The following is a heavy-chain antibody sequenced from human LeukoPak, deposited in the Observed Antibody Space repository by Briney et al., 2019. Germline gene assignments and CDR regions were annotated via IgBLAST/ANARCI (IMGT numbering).Heavy chain of an antibody. CDR2: IYSSGST. V-gene: IGHV4-4*07. J-gene: IGHJ4*02. CDR1: GGSISSYY. D-gene: IGHD3-16*01. CDR3: ARDGAWGYFDY. Sequence: SETLSLTCTVSGGSISSYYWSWIRLSAGKGLEWIGRIYSSGSTDYNPSLKSRVTMSVDTSKNHFSLKLNSVTAADTAVYYCARDGAWGYFDYWGQGTLVTVSS.